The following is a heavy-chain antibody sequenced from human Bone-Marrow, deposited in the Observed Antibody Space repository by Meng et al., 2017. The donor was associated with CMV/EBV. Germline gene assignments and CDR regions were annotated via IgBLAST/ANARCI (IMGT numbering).Heavy chain of an antibody. Sequence: SETLSLTCTVSGGSISRGDYYWSWIRQSPGKGLEWIGYIYYKGGTFYNPSLKSRLSISMDTSKNQFSLKVRSVTAADTAVYYCASGRVVPAADVGYYYYGMDVWGQGTTVTVSS. CDR1: GGSISRGDYY. CDR2: IYYKGGT. CDR3: ASGRVVPAADVGYYYYGMDV. V-gene: IGHV4-30-4*08. D-gene: IGHD2-2*01. J-gene: IGHJ6*02.